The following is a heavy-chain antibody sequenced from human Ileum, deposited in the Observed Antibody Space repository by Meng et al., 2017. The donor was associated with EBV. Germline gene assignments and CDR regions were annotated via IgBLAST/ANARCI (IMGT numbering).Heavy chain of an antibody. V-gene: IGHV4-4*02. Sequence: QLRVQESVPVLVKPSGTLSLTCAVSGESIISNYWCSWVRQPPGKGLEWIGEIYYNTNTNYNPSLKGRVTMSVDTSQNQFSLTLSSVTAADTAVYFCARKFSVVGSTDGWFDPWGQGTLVTVSS. D-gene: IGHD2-8*01. CDR1: GESIISNYW. J-gene: IGHJ5*02. CDR2: IYYNTNT. CDR3: ARKFSVVGSTDGWFDP.